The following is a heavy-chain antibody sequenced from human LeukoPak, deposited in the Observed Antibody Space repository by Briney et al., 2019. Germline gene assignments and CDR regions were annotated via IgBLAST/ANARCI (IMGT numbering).Heavy chain of an antibody. CDR1: GFTFSCYG. D-gene: IGHD1/OR15-1a*01. CDR2: IRYDGSNK. V-gene: IGHV3-30*02. J-gene: IGHJ4*02. CDR3: AKLTVLTGTTLPFDY. Sequence: GGSLRLSCAASGFTFSCYGMHWVRQAPGKWLEWVAFIRYDGSNKYYADSVKGRFTTSRDNSKNTLYLQMNSLRAEDTAVYYCAKLTVLTGTTLPFDYSRQGTLVTVSS.